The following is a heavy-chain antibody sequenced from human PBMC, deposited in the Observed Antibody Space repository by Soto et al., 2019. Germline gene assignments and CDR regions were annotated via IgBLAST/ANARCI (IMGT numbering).Heavy chain of an antibody. CDR1: GGSISNPDYY. J-gene: IGHJ4*02. V-gene: IGHV4-30-4*01. CDR3: AREGRLQSLDY. CDR2: IFFNGDT. D-gene: IGHD4-4*01. Sequence: QVQLQESGPGLVKPSQTLSLTCTVSGGSISNPDYYWNWIRQHPGKGLEWIGSIFFNGDTSYNPSLKSRLNISVDTSKNHFSLSLRSVTASDTAVYFCAREGRLQSLDYWGQGTVVTVSS.